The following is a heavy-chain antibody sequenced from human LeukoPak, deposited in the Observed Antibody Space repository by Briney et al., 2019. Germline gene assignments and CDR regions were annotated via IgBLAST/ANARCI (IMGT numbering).Heavy chain of an antibody. CDR3: ARDGWATSDY. Sequence: GGSLRLSCAASGFTFSSYSMNWVRQAPGKGLEWVSYISSSSSTIYYADSVKGRFTISRDNAKNSLYLQMNSLRAEDTAVYYCARDGWATSDYWGQGTLVTVSS. V-gene: IGHV3-48*01. D-gene: IGHD3-10*01. J-gene: IGHJ4*02. CDR1: GFTFSSYS. CDR2: ISSSSSTI.